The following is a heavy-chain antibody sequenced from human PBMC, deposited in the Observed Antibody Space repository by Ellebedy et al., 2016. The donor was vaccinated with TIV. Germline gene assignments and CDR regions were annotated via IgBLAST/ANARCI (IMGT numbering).Heavy chain of an antibody. CDR1: GFTFSSKG. D-gene: IGHD3-9*01. J-gene: IGHJ5*02. Sequence: GESLKISCVGSGFTFSSKGLHWVRQAPGKGLEWVAVISKNGNDRTYADSVKGRFTISRDNPRNTLYLHMDRLTTEDTSEYFCALRTGNGSPWPYFTSWGRGTLVTVSS. CDR2: ISKNGNDR. CDR3: ALRTGNGSPWPYFTS. V-gene: IGHV3-30*03.